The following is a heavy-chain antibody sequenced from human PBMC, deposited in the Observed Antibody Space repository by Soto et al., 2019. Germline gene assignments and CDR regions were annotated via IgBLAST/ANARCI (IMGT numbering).Heavy chain of an antibody. D-gene: IGHD4-17*01. CDR3: ANTASMTIRHGFDH. CDR1: GFTFSSYA. J-gene: IGHJ4*02. V-gene: IGHV3-23*01. CDR2: ISGSGSNP. Sequence: EVQVLESGGGLVQPGGSLRLSCAASGFTFSSYAMSWVRQAPGQGLEWVSAISGSGSNPYYADSVKGRFTISRDNSKNTLYLQMNSLRAEDTALYYCANTASMTIRHGFDHWGQGTLVTVSS.